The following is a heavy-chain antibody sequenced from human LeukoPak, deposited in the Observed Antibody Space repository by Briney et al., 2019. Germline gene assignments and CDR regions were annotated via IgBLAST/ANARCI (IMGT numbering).Heavy chain of an antibody. CDR2: IYSGGST. D-gene: IGHD6-13*01. J-gene: IGHJ4*02. CDR3: AREYSSSWYY. V-gene: IGHV3-53*01. CDR1: GFTFSDYY. Sequence: GGSLRLSCAASGFTFSDYYMSWIRQAPGKGLEWVSVIYSGGSTYYADSVKGRFTISRDNSKNTLYLQMNSLRAEDTAVYYCAREYSSSWYYWGQGTLVTVSS.